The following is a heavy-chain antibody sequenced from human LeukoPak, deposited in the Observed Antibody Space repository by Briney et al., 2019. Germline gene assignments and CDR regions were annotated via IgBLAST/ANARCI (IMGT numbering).Heavy chain of an antibody. Sequence: GGSLRLSCAASGFTFSTYAMSWVRQAPGGGLEWVSSITRGGSRTHYADSVKGRFTISRDNAKNSLYLQMNSLRAEDTAVYYCVKGDSRDYWGQGTLVTVSS. CDR1: GFTFSTYA. V-gene: IGHV3-21*01. CDR2: ITRGGSRT. D-gene: IGHD2-15*01. J-gene: IGHJ4*02. CDR3: VKGDSRDY.